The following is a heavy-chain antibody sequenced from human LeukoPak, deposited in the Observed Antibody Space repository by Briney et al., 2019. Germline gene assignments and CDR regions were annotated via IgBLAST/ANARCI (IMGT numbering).Heavy chain of an antibody. D-gene: IGHD2-15*01. J-gene: IGHJ4*02. V-gene: IGHV3-23*01. CDR3: AKDHCSGGSCYFDY. Sequence: PGGSLRLSCAASGFTFSSYAMSWVRQAPGKGLEWVSAISGSGTTYYADSVKGRFTISRDNSKNTLYLQMNGLRAEDTAVYYCAKDHCSGGSCYFDYWGQGTLVTVSS. CDR2: ISGSGTT. CDR1: GFTFSSYA.